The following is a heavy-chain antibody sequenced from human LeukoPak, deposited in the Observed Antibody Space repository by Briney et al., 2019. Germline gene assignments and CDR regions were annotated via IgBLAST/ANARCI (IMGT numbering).Heavy chain of an antibody. Sequence: GGSLRLSCAASGFTFSTYAMIWVRQAPGKGLEWVSAISSSGGSTYCADSVKGRFTMSRDNSKNTPYLQMNSLRAEDTAVYYCAKGGGSSDYWGQGTLVTVSS. V-gene: IGHV3-23*01. CDR1: GFTFSTYA. CDR2: ISSSGGST. D-gene: IGHD2-15*01. J-gene: IGHJ4*02. CDR3: AKGGGSSDY.